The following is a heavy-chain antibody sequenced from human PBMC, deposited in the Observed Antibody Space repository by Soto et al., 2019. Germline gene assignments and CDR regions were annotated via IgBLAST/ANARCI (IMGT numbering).Heavy chain of an antibody. D-gene: IGHD3-16*02. CDR1: GFTFRNCW. CDR3: VRGGNYVWGSYQD. CDR2: INGDGSIT. V-gene: IGHV3-74*01. Sequence: EVQLVESGGGLGQPGGSLRLYCAASGFTFRNCWMYWVRQAPGKGLVWVSHINGDGSITAYADSVRGRFTISRDDAKNTLFLQMNSLRPEDTAVYYCVRGGNYVWGSYQDWGQGTLVTVSS. J-gene: IGHJ4*02.